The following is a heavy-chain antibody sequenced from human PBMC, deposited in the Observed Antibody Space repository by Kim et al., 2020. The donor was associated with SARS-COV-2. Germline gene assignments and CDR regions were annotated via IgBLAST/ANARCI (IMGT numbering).Heavy chain of an antibody. CDR3: ARDLWAYYYGSGSYSCAFDI. D-gene: IGHD3-10*01. CDR2: ISSSSSYI. J-gene: IGHJ3*02. V-gene: IGHV3-21*01. CDR1: GFTFSSYS. Sequence: GGSLRLSCAASGFTFSSYSMNWVRQAPGKGLEWVSSISSSSSYIYYADSVKGRFTISRDNAKNSLYLQMNSLRAEDTAVYYCARDLWAYYYGSGSYSCAFDIWGQGTMVTVSS.